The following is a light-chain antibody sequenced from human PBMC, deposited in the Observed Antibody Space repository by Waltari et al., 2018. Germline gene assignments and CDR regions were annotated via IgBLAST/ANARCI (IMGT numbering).Light chain of an antibody. CDR1: QSVLKTSTNKNY. Sequence: DIVMTQSPESLAVSLGERATINCKSSQSVLKTSTNKNYLAWYQHRPGQPPKLLFYGSSTRESGVPDRFSSSGSGTDFTLTISSLQAEDVAVYYCQQYYNAPVTFGGGTKMEI. V-gene: IGKV4-1*01. J-gene: IGKJ4*01. CDR2: GSS. CDR3: QQYYNAPVT.